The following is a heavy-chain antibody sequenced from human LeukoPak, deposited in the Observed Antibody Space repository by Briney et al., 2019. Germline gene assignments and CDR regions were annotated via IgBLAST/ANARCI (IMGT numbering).Heavy chain of an antibody. CDR3: ALSYYDFWSGYPPQYNWFDP. CDR2: IYPCDSDT. J-gene: IGHJ5*02. CDR1: GYSFTSYW. V-gene: IGHV5-51*01. Sequence: ASVKLSCKGSGYSFTSYWIGWVRQMPGKGLEWMGIIYPCDSDTRYSPSFQGQVTISADKSISTAYLQWSSLKASDTAMYYCALSYYDFWSGYPPQYNWFDPWGQGTLVTVSS. D-gene: IGHD3-3*01.